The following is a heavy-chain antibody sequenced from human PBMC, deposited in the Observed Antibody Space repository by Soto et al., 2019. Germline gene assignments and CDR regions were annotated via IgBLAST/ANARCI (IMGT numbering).Heavy chain of an antibody. V-gene: IGHV3-23*01. J-gene: IGHJ4*02. CDR1: AFTFSSYA. D-gene: IGHD4-17*01. CDR2: ISGSGGST. Sequence: GGSLRLSCAASAFTFSSYAMSWVRQAPGKRLERVSAISGSGGSTYYAESVKGRFTIARDNSKNTLYLQMNSLRAEDTAVYYCAKDRLYGDYTLALFDYWGQGTLVTVSS. CDR3: AKDRLYGDYTLALFDY.